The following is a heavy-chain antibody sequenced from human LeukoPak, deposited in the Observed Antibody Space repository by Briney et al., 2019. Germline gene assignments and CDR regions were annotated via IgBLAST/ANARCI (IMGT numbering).Heavy chain of an antibody. J-gene: IGHJ4*02. CDR3: ARSYYYGAGSYLDY. Sequence: SVKVSCKASGGTFSSYAISWVRQAPGQGLEWMGRIIPILGIANYAQKFQGRVTITADKSTSTAYMELSSLRSEDTAVYYCARSYYYGAGSYLDYWGQGTLVTVSS. CDR2: IIPILGIA. CDR1: GGTFSSYA. D-gene: IGHD3-10*01. V-gene: IGHV1-69*04.